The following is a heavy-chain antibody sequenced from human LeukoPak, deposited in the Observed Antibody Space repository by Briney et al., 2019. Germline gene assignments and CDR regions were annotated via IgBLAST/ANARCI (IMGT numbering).Heavy chain of an antibody. CDR2: IYSGGST. V-gene: IGHV3-53*01. CDR3: ARDGTYYDILTGYSTPMGY. J-gene: IGHJ4*02. CDR1: GFTVSSNY. Sequence: PGGSLRLSCAASGFTVSSNYMSWVRQAPAKGLEWVSVIYSGGSTYYADSVKGRFTISRDNSKNTLYLQMNSLRAEDTAVYYCARDGTYYDILTGYSTPMGYWGQGTLVTVSS. D-gene: IGHD3-9*01.